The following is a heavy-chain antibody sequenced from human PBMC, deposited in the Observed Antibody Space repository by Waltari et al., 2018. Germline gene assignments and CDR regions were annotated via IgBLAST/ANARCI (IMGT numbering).Heavy chain of an antibody. CDR1: GYSISSGYY. D-gene: IGHD3-9*01. CDR2: IYHSGST. Sequence: QVQLQESGPGLVKPSETLSLTCAVSGYSISSGYYWGWLRQPPGKGLEWIGSIYHSGSTYYNPSLKIRVTISVDTSKNQFSLKLSSVTAADTAVYYCASQYYDILTGYSPFDYWGQGTLVTVSS. V-gene: IGHV4-38-2*01. J-gene: IGHJ4*02. CDR3: ASQYYDILTGYSPFDY.